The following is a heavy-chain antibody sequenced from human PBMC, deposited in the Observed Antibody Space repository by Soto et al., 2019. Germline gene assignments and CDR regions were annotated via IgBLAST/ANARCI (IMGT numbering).Heavy chain of an antibody. D-gene: IGHD1-1*01. CDR3: ARAGAGTTAEFDY. Sequence: PSETLSLTCTVSGGSISSYYWSWIRQPPGKELERIGYIYYSGSTNYNPSLKSRVTISVDTSKNLFSLKLSSVTAADTAVYYCARAGAGTTAEFDYWGQGTLVTVSS. V-gene: IGHV4-59*01. J-gene: IGHJ4*02. CDR2: IYYSGST. CDR1: GGSISSYY.